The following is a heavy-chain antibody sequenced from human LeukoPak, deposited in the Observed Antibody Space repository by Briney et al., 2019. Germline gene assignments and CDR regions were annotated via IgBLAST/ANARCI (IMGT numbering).Heavy chain of an antibody. Sequence: ASVKVSCKASGYTFTSYYMHWVRQAPGQGLEWMGIINPSGGSTSYAQKFQGRVTMTRDMSTSTVYMELSSLRSEDTAVYYCATYTVTMIHPYYMDVWGKGTTVTASS. CDR1: GYTFTSYY. D-gene: IGHD4-17*01. CDR3: ATYTVTMIHPYYMDV. J-gene: IGHJ6*03. CDR2: INPSGGST. V-gene: IGHV1-46*01.